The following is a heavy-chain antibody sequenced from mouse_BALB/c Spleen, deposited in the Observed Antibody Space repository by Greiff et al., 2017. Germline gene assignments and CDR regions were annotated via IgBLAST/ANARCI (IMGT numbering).Heavy chain of an antibody. J-gene: IGHJ4*01. CDR1: GYTFTDYE. CDR2: IDPETGGT. Sequence: VQLQQSGAELVRPGASVTLSCKASGYTFTDYEMHWVKQTPVHGLEWIGAIDPETGGTAYNQKFKDKATLTVDKSSSTAYMQLSSPTSEDSAVYYCTREGDDAMDYWGQGTSVTVSS. CDR3: TREGDDAMDY. V-gene: IGHV1-15*01. D-gene: IGHD3-3*01.